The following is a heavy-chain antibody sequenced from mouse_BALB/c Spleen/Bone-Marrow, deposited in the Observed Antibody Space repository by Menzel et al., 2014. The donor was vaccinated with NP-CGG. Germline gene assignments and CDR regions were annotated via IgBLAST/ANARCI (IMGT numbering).Heavy chain of an antibody. Sequence: VQLQQSGPELVMPGASVKISCKPSGYTFXDYTIYWVKQSHGKSLEWIGRINPNNGGTNYNQKFKDKATLTLDKSSSTAYMELRSLTSEDSAVYYCARGLWYYWGQGTTLTVSS. CDR1: GYTFXDYT. CDR2: INPNNGGT. V-gene: IGHV1-18*01. D-gene: IGHD1-1*02. J-gene: IGHJ2*01. CDR3: ARGLWYY.